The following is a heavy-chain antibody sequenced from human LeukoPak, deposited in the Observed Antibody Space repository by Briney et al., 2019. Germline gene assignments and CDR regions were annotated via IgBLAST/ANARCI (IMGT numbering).Heavy chain of an antibody. D-gene: IGHD6-19*01. CDR2: ISYDGSNK. CDR1: GFTFSSYA. CDR3: AGSAYSSGSPFDY. V-gene: IGHV3-30-3*01. Sequence: GGSLRLSCAASGFTFSSYAMHWVRQAPGKGLEWVAVISYDGSNKYYADSVKGRFTISRDNSKNTLYLQMNSLRAEDTAVYYCAGSAYSSGSPFDYWGQGTLVTVSS. J-gene: IGHJ4*02.